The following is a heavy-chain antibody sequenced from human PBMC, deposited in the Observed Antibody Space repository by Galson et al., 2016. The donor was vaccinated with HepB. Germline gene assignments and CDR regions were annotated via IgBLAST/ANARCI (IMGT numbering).Heavy chain of an antibody. CDR2: IKQDGSEK. CDR1: GFTFSTYY. Sequence: LRLSCAASGFTFSTYYMTWVRQPPGKGLEWVAGIKQDGSEKYYVDSVKGRFTISRDNSKNTLYLQMNSLRAEDTAVYYCAKVRQLAYSYGMDVWGQGTTVTVSS. J-gene: IGHJ6*02. D-gene: IGHD6-6*01. CDR3: AKVRQLAYSYGMDV. V-gene: IGHV3-7*02.